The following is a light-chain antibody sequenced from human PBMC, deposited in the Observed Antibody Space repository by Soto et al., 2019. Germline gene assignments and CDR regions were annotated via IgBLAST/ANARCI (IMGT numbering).Light chain of an antibody. Sequence: DIQMTQSPSSLSASVGDRVTITCRASQSISSYLNWYQQKPGKAPKLLIYAASSLQSGVPSRFSGSGSGTDFTLTIISLQPEAYATYYCQQTYSTPPYTFGQGTKLEIK. CDR2: AAS. J-gene: IGKJ2*01. V-gene: IGKV1-39*01. CDR3: QQTYSTPPYT. CDR1: QSISSY.